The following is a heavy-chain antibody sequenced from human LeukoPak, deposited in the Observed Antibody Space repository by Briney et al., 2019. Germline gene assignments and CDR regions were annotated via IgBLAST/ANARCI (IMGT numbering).Heavy chain of an antibody. CDR3: ARDRGLLDSSGWYDY. Sequence: PGGSLRLSCAASGFIFEASTLHWVRQAPGKGLEWVSLINWDGTCTYYAGSVKGRFTISRDNAKNSLYLQMNSLRPEDTAVYYCARDRGLLDSSGWYDYWGHGTLLTVSS. CDR2: INWDGTCT. D-gene: IGHD6-19*01. V-gene: IGHV3-43*01. J-gene: IGHJ5*01. CDR1: GFIFEAST.